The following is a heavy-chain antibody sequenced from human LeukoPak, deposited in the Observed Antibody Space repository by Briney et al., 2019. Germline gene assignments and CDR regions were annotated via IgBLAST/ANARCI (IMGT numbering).Heavy chain of an antibody. CDR1: GFTFSSYE. J-gene: IGHJ4*02. CDR3: ARDGAPRTDY. V-gene: IGHV3-48*03. D-gene: IGHD3-16*01. Sequence: GGSLRLSCAASGFTFSSYEMNWVRQAPGKGLEWVSYISSTGSLKYYADSVKGRFTISRGNVRNSLYLQMNSLRVDDTAVYYCARDGAPRTDYWGQGTLVTVSS. CDR2: ISSTGSLK.